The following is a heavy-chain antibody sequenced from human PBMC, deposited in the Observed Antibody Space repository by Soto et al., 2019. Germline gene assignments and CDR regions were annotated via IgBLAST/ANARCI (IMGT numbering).Heavy chain of an antibody. CDR2: ISYDGISK. CDR3: AKDPPEASWRPYYVDH. CDR1: GFTFSRYA. D-gene: IGHD6-25*01. J-gene: IGHJ4*02. Sequence: VQLVESGGGVVQPGTSLTLSCVSSGFTFSRYAMHWVRQAPGKGLEWVGIISYDGISKYYADSAQGRFAISRDNSKDTLYLQMNGLRPEDTAMYCCAKDPPEASWRPYYVDHWGQGTLVAVSS. V-gene: IGHV3-30*18.